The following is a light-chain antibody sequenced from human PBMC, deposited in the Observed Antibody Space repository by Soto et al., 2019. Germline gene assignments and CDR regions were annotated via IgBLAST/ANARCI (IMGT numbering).Light chain of an antibody. Sequence: QSALTQPASVSGSPGQSITISCTGTSSDVGGYNYVSWYQQHPGKAPKLFIYEVSNRPSGVSSRFSGSKSGNTASLTISGLQAEDEAVYFCSSYTSSSTLLVFGGGTKLTVL. J-gene: IGLJ2*01. CDR2: EVS. V-gene: IGLV2-14*01. CDR1: SSDVGGYNY. CDR3: SSYTSSSTLLV.